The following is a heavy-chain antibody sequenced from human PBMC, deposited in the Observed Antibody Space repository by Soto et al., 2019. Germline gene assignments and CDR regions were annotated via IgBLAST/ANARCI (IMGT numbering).Heavy chain of an antibody. CDR1: GGSINDYA. CDR2: IIPLFDAA. CDR3: AIAWGRIGDGPNTGGFDV. J-gene: IGHJ3*01. D-gene: IGHD2-8*02. Sequence: QMQLVQSEAELKKPGSSVKVSCTAFGGSINDYAINWVRQAPGQGLEWVGGIIPLFDAADSAQKFQGRVTITADASTNSAYLQFSRLMSDDTAVYYCAIAWGRIGDGPNTGGFDVWGQGTMVTVSS. V-gene: IGHV1-69*01.